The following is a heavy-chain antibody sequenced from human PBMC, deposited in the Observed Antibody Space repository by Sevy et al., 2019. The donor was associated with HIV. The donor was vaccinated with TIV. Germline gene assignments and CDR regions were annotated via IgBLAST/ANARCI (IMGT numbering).Heavy chain of an antibody. CDR2: IYASGST. Sequence: SETLSLTCSVSGGSTNSYYWSWIRQPAGKGLEWIGRIYASGSTAYNPSLQSRVTISIDKSKNRFSLSLTSLTAADTGVYYCARELPFATSSAWGQGTLVTVSS. D-gene: IGHD6-6*01. CDR1: GGSTNSYY. CDR3: ARELPFATSSA. V-gene: IGHV4-4*07. J-gene: IGHJ5*02.